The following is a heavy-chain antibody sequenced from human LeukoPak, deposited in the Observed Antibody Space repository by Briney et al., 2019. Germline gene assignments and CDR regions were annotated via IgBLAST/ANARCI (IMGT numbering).Heavy chain of an antibody. V-gene: IGHV3-21*01. D-gene: IGHD2-2*02. Sequence: GGSLRLSCAASGFTFSSHSMNWVRQAPGKGLEWVSPISSSSSYIYYADSVKDRFTISRDNAKNSLYLQLNSLRAEDTAVYYCARDRVPAAIGVLDYWGQGTLVTVSS. CDR3: ARDRVPAAIGVLDY. CDR2: ISSSSSYI. CDR1: GFTFSSHS. J-gene: IGHJ4*02.